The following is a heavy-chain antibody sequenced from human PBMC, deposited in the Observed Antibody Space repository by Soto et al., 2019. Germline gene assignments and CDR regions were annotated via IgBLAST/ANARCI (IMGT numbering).Heavy chain of an antibody. CDR1: GGSFSGYY. CDR2: INHSGST. J-gene: IGHJ4*02. D-gene: IGHD5-12*01. V-gene: IGHV4-34*01. CDR3: ARRPDSGYDPSFDY. Sequence: QVQLQQWGAGLLKPSETLSLTCAVYGGSFSGYYWSWIRQPPGKGLEWIGEINHSGSTNYNPSLKSRVTISVDTSKNQFSLKLSSVTAADTAVYYCARRPDSGYDPSFDYWGQGTLVTVSS.